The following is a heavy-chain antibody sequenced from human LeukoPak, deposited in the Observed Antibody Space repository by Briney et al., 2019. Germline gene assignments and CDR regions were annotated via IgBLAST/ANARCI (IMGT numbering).Heavy chain of an antibody. V-gene: IGHV1-2*02. J-gene: IGHJ4*02. Sequence: ASVKVSRKASGYTFTGYYIHWVRQAPGQGLEWMGWINCNSGATTYAQIFQGRVTMTRDTSISTAYMELSRLISDDTAIYYCLMTTVTTPFDYWGQGTVVTVPS. CDR3: LMTTVTTPFDY. CDR1: GYTFTGYY. CDR2: INCNSGAT. D-gene: IGHD4-17*01.